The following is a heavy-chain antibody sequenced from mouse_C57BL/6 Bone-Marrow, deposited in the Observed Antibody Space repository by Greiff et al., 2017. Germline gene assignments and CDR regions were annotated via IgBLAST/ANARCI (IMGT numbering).Heavy chain of an antibody. CDR2: IDPNSGGT. D-gene: IGHD1-3*01. V-gene: IGHV1-72*01. J-gene: IGHJ4*01. CDR1: GYTFTSYW. CDR3: ARRRRGKTGNARDY. Sequence: QVQLKQPGAELVKPGASVKLSCKASGYTFTSYWMHWVKQRPGRGLEWIGRIDPNSGGTKYNEKFKSKATLTVDKPSSTAYMQLSSLTSEDSAVYYCARRRRGKTGNARDYWGQGTSVTVSS.